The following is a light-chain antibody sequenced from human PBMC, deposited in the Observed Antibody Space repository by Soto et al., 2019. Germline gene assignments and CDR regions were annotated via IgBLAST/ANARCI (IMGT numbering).Light chain of an antibody. CDR3: CSYTSLSTVV. V-gene: IGLV2-14*01. CDR1: SSDVGGYNH. CDR2: AVS. Sequence: QSALTQPASVSGSPGQSITISCTGTSSDVGGYNHVSWYQHSPGKAPKLILFAVSDRPSGVSHRFSGSKSGNTASLTISGLQAGDEADYNCCSYTSLSTVVFGGGTKLTVL. J-gene: IGLJ2*01.